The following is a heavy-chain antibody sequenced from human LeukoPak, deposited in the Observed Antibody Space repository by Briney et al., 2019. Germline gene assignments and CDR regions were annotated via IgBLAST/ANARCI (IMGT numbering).Heavy chain of an antibody. CDR3: AKEWYYYGSGRYGGFDY. CDR1: GFTFSSYS. J-gene: IGHJ4*02. V-gene: IGHV3-21*01. Sequence: GGSLRLSCAASGFTFSSYSMNWVRQAPGKGLEWVSSISSSSSYIYYADSVKGRFTISRDNSKNTLYLQMNSLRAEDTAVYYCAKEWYYYGSGRYGGFDYWGQGTLVTVSS. D-gene: IGHD3-10*01. CDR2: ISSSSSYI.